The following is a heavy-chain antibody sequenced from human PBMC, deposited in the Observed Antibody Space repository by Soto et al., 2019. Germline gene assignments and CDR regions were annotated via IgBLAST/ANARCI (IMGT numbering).Heavy chain of an antibody. J-gene: IGHJ4*02. V-gene: IGHV2-5*01. D-gene: IGHD5-12*01. CDR3: AHSDGGYEIIYFDF. CDR1: GFSLTTAGVA. Sequence: SGPTLVNPTQTLTLTCTFSGFSLTTAGVAVGWIRQPPGGALEWLALVYWNDDKRYSPSLRTRLTITGDASKNQVVLSLTNVDPGDTATYFCAHSDGGYEIIYFDFWGQGALVTVSS. CDR2: VYWNDDK.